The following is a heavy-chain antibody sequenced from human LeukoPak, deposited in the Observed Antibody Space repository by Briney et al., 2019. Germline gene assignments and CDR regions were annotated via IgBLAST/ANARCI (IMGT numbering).Heavy chain of an antibody. CDR1: GGSISSSSYY. V-gene: IGHV4-39*01. CDR2: IYYSGST. J-gene: IGHJ4*02. CDR3: ARPRAHYDILTGYQRGYYFDY. Sequence: SETLSLTCTVSGGSISSSSYYRGWVRQPPGKGLEWIGSIYYSGSTYYNPSLKSRVTISVDTSKNQFSLKLSSVTAADTAVYYCARPRAHYDILTGYQRGYYFDYWGQGTLVTVSS. D-gene: IGHD3-9*01.